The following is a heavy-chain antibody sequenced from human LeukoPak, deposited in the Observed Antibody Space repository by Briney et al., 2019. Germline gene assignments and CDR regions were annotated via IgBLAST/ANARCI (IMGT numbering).Heavy chain of an antibody. D-gene: IGHD3-22*01. J-gene: IGHJ4*02. Sequence: PSETLSLTCTVTGGSISSSSYYWGWIRQPPGKELEWIGSIYYSGSTYYNPSLKSRVTILVDTSKNQFSLKLSSVTAADTAVYYCASEIVVAYYWGQGTLVTVSS. CDR3: ASEIVVAYY. V-gene: IGHV4-39*07. CDR2: IYYSGST. CDR1: GGSISSSSYY.